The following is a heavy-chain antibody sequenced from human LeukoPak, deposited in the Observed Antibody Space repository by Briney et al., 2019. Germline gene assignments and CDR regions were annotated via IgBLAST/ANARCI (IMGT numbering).Heavy chain of an antibody. CDR3: ARDLSLAMPGGFDY. CDR1: GFTFSNYA. Sequence: GGSLRLSCAASGFTFSNYAMNWVRQAPGKGLEWVSTISSGSDYIYYADSVRGRFTISRDNFRNSVFLEVNSLRAEDTAIYYCARDLSLAMPGGFDYWGQGILVTVSS. CDR2: ISSGSDYI. D-gene: IGHD1-26*01. J-gene: IGHJ4*02. V-gene: IGHV3-21*01.